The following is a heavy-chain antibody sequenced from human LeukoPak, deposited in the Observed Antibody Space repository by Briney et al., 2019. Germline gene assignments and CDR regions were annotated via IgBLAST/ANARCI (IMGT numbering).Heavy chain of an antibody. Sequence: GGSQRLSCAASGFTFITYWMHWVRQAPGKGLVWVSSINSDGSTTTYADSVKGRFIISRDNAKNMVYLQMNSLRAEDTAVYYCARAFGSGSQVINYFDFWGQGTLVTVSS. CDR1: GFTFITYW. CDR3: ARAFGSGSQVINYFDF. J-gene: IGHJ4*02. CDR2: INSDGSTT. V-gene: IGHV3-74*01. D-gene: IGHD3-10*01.